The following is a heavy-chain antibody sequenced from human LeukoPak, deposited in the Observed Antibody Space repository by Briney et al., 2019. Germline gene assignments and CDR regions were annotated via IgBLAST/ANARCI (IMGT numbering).Heavy chain of an antibody. D-gene: IGHD3-9*01. CDR2: ISSSSTYI. CDR3: AKTRDILTGYYPY. J-gene: IGHJ4*02. V-gene: IGHV3-21*01. CDR1: GFTFSSYT. Sequence: PGGSLRLSCAASGFTFSSYTMNWVRQAPGKGLEWVSSISSSSTYIYYADSVKGRFTISRDNSKNTLYLQMNSLRAEDTAVYYCAKTRDILTGYYPYWGQGTLVTVSS.